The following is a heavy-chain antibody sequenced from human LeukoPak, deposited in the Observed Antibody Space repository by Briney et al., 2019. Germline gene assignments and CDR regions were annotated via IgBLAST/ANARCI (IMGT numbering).Heavy chain of an antibody. CDR1: GFTVSTNY. J-gene: IGHJ2*01. V-gene: IGHV3-53*01. D-gene: IGHD3-10*01. CDR3: ARVGDHYHWYFDL. CDR2: LYSGGST. Sequence: GGSLRLSCAASGFTVSTNYMNWVRQAPGKGLEWVAILYSGGSTYYADSVKGRFTISRDYSKNTLSLQMNNLRADDTAVYYCARVGDHYHWYFDLWGRGTLVTVSS.